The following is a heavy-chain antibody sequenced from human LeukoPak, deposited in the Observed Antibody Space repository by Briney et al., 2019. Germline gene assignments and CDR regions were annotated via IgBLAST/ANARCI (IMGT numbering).Heavy chain of an antibody. Sequence: ASVKVSCKPSGYTFIDHYLHWGRQAPGQSPESLGWIDPHTGDTNYPPNFQGRVTMTRDTSSRTAYMELNRLRSDDTAVYYCARAGHNSNSGGYDFWGLGTLVTVSS. CDR1: GYTFIDHY. J-gene: IGHJ4*02. D-gene: IGHD3-22*01. V-gene: IGHV1-2*02. CDR3: ARAGHNSNSGGYDF. CDR2: IDPHTGDT.